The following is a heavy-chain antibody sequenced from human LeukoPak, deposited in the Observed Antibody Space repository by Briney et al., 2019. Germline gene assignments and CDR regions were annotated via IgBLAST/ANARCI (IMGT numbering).Heavy chain of an antibody. D-gene: IGHD2-8*01. Sequence: QPGGSLRLSCATSGFTFSSYAMSWVRQAPGKGLEWVSAISGSGGSTYYADSVKGRFTISRDNSKNTLYLQMNSLRAEDTAVYYCAKADCTNGVCKDYFDYWGQGTLVTVSS. V-gene: IGHV3-23*01. CDR3: AKADCTNGVCKDYFDY. CDR2: ISGSGGST. CDR1: GFTFSSYA. J-gene: IGHJ4*02.